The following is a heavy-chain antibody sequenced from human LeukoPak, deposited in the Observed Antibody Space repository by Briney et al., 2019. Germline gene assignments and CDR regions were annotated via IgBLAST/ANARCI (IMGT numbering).Heavy chain of an antibody. Sequence: GASVKVSCKASGYTFNNNGITWVRQAPGQGLEWMGWISANNINTNYALKVEGRVTMTADTSTNTAYMELRSLRSDDTAVYYCAREYRYCSGGSCTEPRDGFDIWGQGTMVTVSS. CDR1: GYTFNNNG. J-gene: IGHJ3*02. D-gene: IGHD2-15*01. CDR2: ISANNINT. CDR3: AREYRYCSGGSCTEPRDGFDI. V-gene: IGHV1-18*01.